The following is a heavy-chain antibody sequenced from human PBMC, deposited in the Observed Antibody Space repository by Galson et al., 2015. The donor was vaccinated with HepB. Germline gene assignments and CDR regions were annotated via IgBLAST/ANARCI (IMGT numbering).Heavy chain of an antibody. Sequence: SVKVSCKASGYTFTSYGISWVRQAPGQGLEWMGWISAYNGNTNYAQKLQGRVTMTTDTSTSTAYMELRSLRSDDTAVYYCARVSERGTTGTTVEYYYYYMDVWGKGTTVTVSS. CDR1: GYTFTSYG. D-gene: IGHD1-1*01. V-gene: IGHV1-18*01. CDR2: ISAYNGNT. J-gene: IGHJ6*03. CDR3: ARVSERGTTGTTVEYYYYYMDV.